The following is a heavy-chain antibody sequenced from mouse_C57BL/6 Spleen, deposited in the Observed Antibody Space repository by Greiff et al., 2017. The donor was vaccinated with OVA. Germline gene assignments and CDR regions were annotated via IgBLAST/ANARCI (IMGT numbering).Heavy chain of an antibody. Sequence: VQLQQSGPELVKPGASVKISCKASGYTFTDYYMNWVKQSHGKSLEWIGDINPNNGGTSYNQKFKGKATLTVDKSSSTAYMELRSLTSEDSAVYYCAPYGYDGFAYWGQGTLVTVSA. J-gene: IGHJ3*01. D-gene: IGHD2-2*01. V-gene: IGHV1-26*01. CDR1: GYTFTDYY. CDR2: INPNNGGT. CDR3: APYGYDGFAY.